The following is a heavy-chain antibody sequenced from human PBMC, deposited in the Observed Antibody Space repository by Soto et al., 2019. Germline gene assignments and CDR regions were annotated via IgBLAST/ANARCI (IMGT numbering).Heavy chain of an antibody. CDR3: ARHNLYYDYIWGSYRPYYFDY. CDR1: GAYISSYY. V-gene: IGHV4-59*08. Sequence: SETLSLTCTVSGAYISSYYWSWIRQPPGKGLEWIGYIYYSGSTNYNPSLKSRVTISVDTSKNQFSLKLSSVTAADTAVYYCARHNLYYDYIWGSYRPYYFDYWGQGTLVTVSS. D-gene: IGHD3-16*02. CDR2: IYYSGST. J-gene: IGHJ4*02.